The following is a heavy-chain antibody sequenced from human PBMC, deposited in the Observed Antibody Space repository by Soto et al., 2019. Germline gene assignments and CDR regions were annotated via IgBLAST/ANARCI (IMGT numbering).Heavy chain of an antibody. Sequence: PGGSLRLSCAASGFTFSSYGMNWVRQAPGKGLEWVSYISSSGSTIYYVDSVKGRFTISRDNAKKSLYLQMNSLRAEDTAVYYCARDRETYYGMDVWGQGTTVTVSS. V-gene: IGHV3-48*03. CDR1: GFTFSSYG. CDR2: ISSSGSTI. D-gene: IGHD3-16*01. J-gene: IGHJ6*02. CDR3: ARDRETYYGMDV.